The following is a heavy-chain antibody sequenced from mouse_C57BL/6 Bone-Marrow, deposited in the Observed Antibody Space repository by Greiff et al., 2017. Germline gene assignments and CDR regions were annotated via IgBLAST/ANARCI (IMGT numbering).Heavy chain of an antibody. V-gene: IGHV1-59*01. J-gene: IGHJ3*01. CDR1: GYTFTSYW. CDR3: ARYYYGSSYDAY. Sequence: QVQLQQPGAELVRPGTSVKLSCKASGYTFTSYWMHWVKQRPGQGLEWIGVIDPSDSYTNYNQKFKGKATLTVDTSSSTAYMQLSSRTSEDSAVYYCARYYYGSSYDAYWGQGTLVTVSA. CDR2: IDPSDSYT. D-gene: IGHD1-1*01.